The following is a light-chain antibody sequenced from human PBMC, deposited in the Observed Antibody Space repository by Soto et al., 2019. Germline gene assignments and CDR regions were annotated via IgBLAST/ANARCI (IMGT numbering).Light chain of an antibody. Sequence: QSVLTQPPSVSGAPGQRVTISCTGSSSNTGAGYDVHWYQQLPGTAPKLLIYGNSNRPSGVPDRFSGSKSGTSASLAITGLQAEDEADYYCQSYDSSLSGSKFGGGTKLTVL. CDR2: GNS. CDR3: QSYDSSLSGSK. CDR1: SSNTGAGYD. J-gene: IGLJ2*01. V-gene: IGLV1-40*01.